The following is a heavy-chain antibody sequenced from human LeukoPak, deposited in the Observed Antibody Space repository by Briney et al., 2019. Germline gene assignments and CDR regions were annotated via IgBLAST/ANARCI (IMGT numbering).Heavy chain of an antibody. CDR2: IYYSGST. CDR1: GGSISSSSYY. V-gene: IGHV4-39*01. J-gene: IGHJ4*02. CDR3: ARGDDYGDSLDY. D-gene: IGHD4-17*01. Sequence: SETLSLTCTVSGGSISSSSYYWGWIRQPPGKGLEWIGSIYYSGSTYYNPSLKSRVTISVDTSKNQFSLKLSSVTAADTAAYYCARGDDYGDSLDYWGQGTLVTVSS.